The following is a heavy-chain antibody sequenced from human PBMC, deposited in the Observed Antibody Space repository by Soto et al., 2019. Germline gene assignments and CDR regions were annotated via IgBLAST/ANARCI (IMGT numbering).Heavy chain of an antibody. CDR3: EMGTRTLEY. J-gene: IGHJ4*02. D-gene: IGHD3-16*01. V-gene: IGHV6-1*01. Sequence: SQTLSLTCAISGDSVSSNSAAWNWIRQSPSRGLEWLGRTYYRSKWYNDYAGSAKSRIMINADTSKNQYSLQLNSVTPEDTAVYYCEMGTRTLEYWGQGIRVTVSS. CDR1: GDSVSSNSAA. CDR2: TYYRSKWYN.